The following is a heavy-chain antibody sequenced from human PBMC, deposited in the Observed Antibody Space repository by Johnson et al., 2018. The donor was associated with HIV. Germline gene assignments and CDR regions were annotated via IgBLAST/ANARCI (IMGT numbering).Heavy chain of an antibody. CDR1: GFTFSSYW. D-gene: IGHD3-16*01. J-gene: IGHJ3*02. CDR2: ISGGGST. V-gene: IGHV3-NL1*01. CDR3: AKGEWGAGTDAFDI. Sequence: QVQLVESGGGLVQPGGSLRLSCAASGFTFSSYWMHWVRQAPGKGLDWVSVISGGGSTYYADAVKGRFTISRDNSKNTLYLQMNSLRAEDTAVYYCAKGEWGAGTDAFDIWGQGTMVTVSS.